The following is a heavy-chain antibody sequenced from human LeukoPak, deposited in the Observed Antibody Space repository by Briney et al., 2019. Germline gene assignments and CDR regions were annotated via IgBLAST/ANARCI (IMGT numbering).Heavy chain of an antibody. CDR2: INHSGST. CDR3: ARGSGYYY. D-gene: IGHD3-22*01. V-gene: IGHV4-39*07. CDR1: GGSISSSSYY. Sequence: SETLSLTCTVSGGSISSSSYYWGWIRQPPGKGLEWIGEINHSGSTNYNPSLKSRVTISVDTSKNQFSLKLSSVTAADTAVYYCARGSGYYYWGQGTLVTVSS. J-gene: IGHJ4*02.